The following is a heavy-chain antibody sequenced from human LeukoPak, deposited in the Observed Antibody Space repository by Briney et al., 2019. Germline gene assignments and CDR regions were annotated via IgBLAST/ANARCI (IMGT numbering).Heavy chain of an antibody. Sequence: KPSQTLSLTCTVSGGSISSGGYYWSWIRQPPGKGLEWIGEINHSGSTNYNPSLKSRVTISVDTSKNQFSLKLSSVTAADTAVYYCARHARSSWYPAGTKTFDYWGQGTLVTVSS. J-gene: IGHJ4*02. CDR2: INHSGST. V-gene: IGHV4-39*01. CDR3: ARHARSSWYPAGTKTFDY. CDR1: GGSISSGGYY. D-gene: IGHD6-13*01.